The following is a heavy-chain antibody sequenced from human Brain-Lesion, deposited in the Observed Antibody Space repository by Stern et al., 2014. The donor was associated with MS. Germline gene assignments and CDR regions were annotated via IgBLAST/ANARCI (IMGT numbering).Heavy chain of an antibody. Sequence: VQLVESGAEVKKPGSPVKVSCKTSGGTFSSYTITWVRQAPGQGLEWMGRIISLLDIADYAQKFQGRVTITADKSTSTAYMELSSLRSEDTAVYYCARESTGDAFDIWGQGTMVTVSS. D-gene: IGHD3-10*01. J-gene: IGHJ3*02. V-gene: IGHV1-69*09. CDR3: ARESTGDAFDI. CDR2: IISLLDIA. CDR1: GGTFSSYT.